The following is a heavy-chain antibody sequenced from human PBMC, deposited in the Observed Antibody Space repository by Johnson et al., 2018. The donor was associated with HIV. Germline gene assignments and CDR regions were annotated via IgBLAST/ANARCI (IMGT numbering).Heavy chain of an antibody. Sequence: QVQLVESGGGVVQPGRSLRLSCAASGFRFSTYALHWVRQTPGKGLEWVALISDDGHNKYYADSVKGRFTISRDNSKNTLYLQMKSLRAEDTAVYYCAKLPVLYGDFDDAFNIWGQGTMVTVSS. CDR2: ISDDGHNK. CDR1: GFRFSTYA. J-gene: IGHJ3*02. CDR3: AKLPVLYGDFDDAFNI. D-gene: IGHD4-17*01. V-gene: IGHV3-30-3*02.